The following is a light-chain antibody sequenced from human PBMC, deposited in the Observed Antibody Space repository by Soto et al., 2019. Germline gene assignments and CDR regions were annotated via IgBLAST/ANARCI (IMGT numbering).Light chain of an antibody. Sequence: IVLTQSPATLSLSPGERATLSCRASQSVSSYLACYQQKPGQAPRLLIYDASNRATGIPARFSGSGSGTDFTLTISSLEPEDFAVYYCQQRNSWVTFGPGTKVDIK. V-gene: IGKV3-11*01. J-gene: IGKJ3*01. CDR3: QQRNSWVT. CDR2: DAS. CDR1: QSVSSY.